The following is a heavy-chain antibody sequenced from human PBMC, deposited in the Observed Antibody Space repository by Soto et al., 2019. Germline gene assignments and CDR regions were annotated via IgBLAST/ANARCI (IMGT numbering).Heavy chain of an antibody. V-gene: IGHV3-7*01. CDR2: IKQDGSEK. CDR3: ARLDRSGGDPHGYYYYMDV. J-gene: IGHJ6*03. D-gene: IGHD3-22*01. Sequence: GGSLRLSCAASGFTFSNYWMSWVRQAPGKGLEWVANIKQDGSEKYYVDSVKGRFTISRDNAKNSLHLQMNSLRAEDTAVYYCARLDRSGGDPHGYYYYMDVWGRGTTVTVSS. CDR1: GFTFSNYW.